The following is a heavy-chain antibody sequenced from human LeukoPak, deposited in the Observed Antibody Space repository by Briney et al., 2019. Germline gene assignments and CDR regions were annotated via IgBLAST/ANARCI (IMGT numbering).Heavy chain of an antibody. J-gene: IGHJ4*02. CDR3: AKMRPGGSYHPTFDY. CDR1: GFTFSSYG. CDR2: ISGSGGST. V-gene: IGHV3-23*01. D-gene: IGHD1-26*01. Sequence: GGSLRLSCAASGFTFSSYGMSWVRQAPGKGLEWVSAISGSGGSTYYADSVKGRFTISRDNYKNTLYLQMNSLRAEDTAVYYCAKMRPGGSYHPTFDYWGQGTLVTVSS.